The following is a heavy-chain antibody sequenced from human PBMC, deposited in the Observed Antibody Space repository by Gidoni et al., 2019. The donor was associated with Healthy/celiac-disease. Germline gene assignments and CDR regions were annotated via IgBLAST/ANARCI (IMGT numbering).Heavy chain of an antibody. Sequence: EVQLVESGGGLVQPGGSLRLSCAASGFTFSSYSMNWVRQAPGKGLEWVSYIRSSSSTIYYADSVKGRFTISRDNAKNSLYLQMNSLRDEDTAVYYCARDSGLGYCSSTSCYRSYYGMDVWGQGTTVTVSS. CDR3: ARDSGLGYCSSTSCYRSYYGMDV. V-gene: IGHV3-48*02. CDR2: IRSSSSTI. D-gene: IGHD2-2*01. CDR1: GFTFSSYS. J-gene: IGHJ6*02.